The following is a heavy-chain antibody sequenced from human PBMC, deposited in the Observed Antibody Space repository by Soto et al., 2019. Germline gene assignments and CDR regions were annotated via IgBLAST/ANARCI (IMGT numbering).Heavy chain of an antibody. Sequence: GGSLRLSCAASGFTFRDHAMHWVRQAPGKGREWLAIIWNDGSNKFYAGSVQGRFTISRDNSKNTVYLQMNTLSAEDTAVYYCARALFPDVDIYAMDVWGQGTTVPVSS. J-gene: IGHJ6*02. CDR3: ARALFPDVDIYAMDV. D-gene: IGHD5-12*01. V-gene: IGHV3-33*01. CDR1: GFTFRDHA. CDR2: IWNDGSNK.